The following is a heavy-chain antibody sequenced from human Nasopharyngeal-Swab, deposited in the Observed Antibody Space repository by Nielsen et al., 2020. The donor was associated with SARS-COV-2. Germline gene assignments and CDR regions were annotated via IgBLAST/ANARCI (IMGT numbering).Heavy chain of an antibody. V-gene: IGHV3-48*04. CDR1: GFTFSSYS. CDR3: ARDDSGYDFRYYYYYYMDV. J-gene: IGHJ6*03. Sequence: GESLKISCAASGFTFSSYSMNWVRQAPGKGLEWVSYISSSSSTIYYADSVKGRFTISRDNAKNSLYLQMNSLRAEDTAVYYCARDDSGYDFRYYYYYYMDVWGKGTTVTVSS. CDR2: ISSSSSTI. D-gene: IGHD5-12*01.